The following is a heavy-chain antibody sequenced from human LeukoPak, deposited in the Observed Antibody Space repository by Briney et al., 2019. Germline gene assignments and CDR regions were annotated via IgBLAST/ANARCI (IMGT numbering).Heavy chain of an antibody. CDR1: GFTFSTFW. Sequence: GGSLRLSCAASGFTFSTFWMHWVRQAPGEGLVWVSRINPDGSITDYADSVKGRFTISRDNAKNMLYLQMNSLRAEDTAVYYCARENWYLDFWGQGALVTVSS. J-gene: IGHJ4*02. CDR2: INPDGSIT. V-gene: IGHV3-74*01. CDR3: ARENWYLDF. D-gene: IGHD1-1*01.